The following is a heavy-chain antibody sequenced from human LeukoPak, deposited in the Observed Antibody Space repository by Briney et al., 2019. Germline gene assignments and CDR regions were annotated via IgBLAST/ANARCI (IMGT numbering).Heavy chain of an antibody. J-gene: IGHJ4*02. D-gene: IGHD3-10*01. Sequence: PGGSLRLSCAASGFIFSSCAMHWVRQAPGKGLEWVAFIRYDGTNKYYADSVKGRFTISRDNSKNMLYLQMNSLRTEDTAVYYCAKDQDYYGSESNFDYWGQGTLVTVSS. CDR2: IRYDGTNK. CDR3: AKDQDYYGSESNFDY. V-gene: IGHV3-30*02. CDR1: GFIFSSCA.